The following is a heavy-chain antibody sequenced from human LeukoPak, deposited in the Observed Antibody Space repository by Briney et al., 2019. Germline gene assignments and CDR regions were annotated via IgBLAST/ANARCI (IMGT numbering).Heavy chain of an antibody. V-gene: IGHV4-39*07. D-gene: IGHD2-21*02. J-gene: IGHJ4*02. CDR1: GGSISSSSYY. CDR2: IYYSGST. Sequence: SETLSLTCTVSGGSISSSSYYWGWIRQPPGKGLEWIGSIYYSGSTYYNPSLKSRVTISVDTSKNQFSLKLSSVTAADTAVYYCASGAKWHIVVVTAINFDYWGQGTLVTVSS. CDR3: ASGAKWHIVVVTAINFDY.